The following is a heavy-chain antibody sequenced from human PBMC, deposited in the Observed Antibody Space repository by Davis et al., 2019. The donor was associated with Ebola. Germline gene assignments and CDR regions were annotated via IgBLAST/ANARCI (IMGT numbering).Heavy chain of an antibody. V-gene: IGHV3-33*01. CDR3: ARDVGSAWRWFDP. CDR1: GFTLSGYA. D-gene: IGHD6-19*01. CDR2: IWYNGNNK. J-gene: IGHJ5*02. Sequence: PGGSLRPSFAASGFTLSGYAMHWVRQAPGKGLEWVAVIWYNGNNKYYADSAKGRFTISRYTSKNTVYLEMNNLGPEDTAVYYCARDVGSAWRWFDPWGQGTLVTVSS.